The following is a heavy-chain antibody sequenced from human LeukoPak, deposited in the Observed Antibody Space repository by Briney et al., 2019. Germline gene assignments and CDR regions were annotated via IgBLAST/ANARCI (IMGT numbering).Heavy chain of an antibody. J-gene: IGHJ4*02. CDR2: IKQVVSGK. CDR3: ARASSAWHPDY. CDR1: GFTFNSYW. Sequence: GGSLRLSCAASGFTFNSYWMSWVRQAPGKGLEWVATIKQVVSGKFYADSVEGRFTISRANARNTLYLQMDSLRVEDTAVYYCARASSAWHPDYWGQGTLVTVSS. D-gene: IGHD6-19*01. V-gene: IGHV3-7*04.